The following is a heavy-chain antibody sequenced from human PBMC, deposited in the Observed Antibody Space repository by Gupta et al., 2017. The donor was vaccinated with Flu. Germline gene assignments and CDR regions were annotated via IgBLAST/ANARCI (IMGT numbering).Heavy chain of an antibody. Sequence: QVQLQQWGAGLLEPSETLSLTCAVYGGSFSGYYWSWIRQPPGKGLEWIGEINHSGSTNYNPSLKSRVTISVDTSKNQFSLKLSSVTAADTAVYYCARGRTFRHTVVRPNYYFDYWGQGTLVTVSS. D-gene: IGHD4-17*01. V-gene: IGHV4-34*01. CDR3: ARGRTFRHTVVRPNYYFDY. CDR1: GGSFSGYY. CDR2: INHSGST. J-gene: IGHJ4*02.